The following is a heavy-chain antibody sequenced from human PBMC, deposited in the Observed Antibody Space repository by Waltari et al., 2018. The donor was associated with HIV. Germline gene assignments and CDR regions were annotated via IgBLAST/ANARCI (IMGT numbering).Heavy chain of an antibody. V-gene: IGHV4-31*03. CDR1: GGSISSGGYY. D-gene: IGHD3-10*01. Sequence: QVQLQESGPGLVKSSQTLSLTGPVSGGSISSGGYYWNWIRQHPGKGLEWIGYIQHSGSTYYNPSLKSRVSISVNTSKNQFSLNLTSVTAADTAVYYCARVSDSYGTVFEYWGQGTLVSVSS. CDR3: ARVSDSYGTVFEY. CDR2: IQHSGST. J-gene: IGHJ4*02.